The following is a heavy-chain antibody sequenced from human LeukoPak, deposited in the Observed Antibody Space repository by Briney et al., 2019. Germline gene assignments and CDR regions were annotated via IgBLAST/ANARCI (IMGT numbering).Heavy chain of an antibody. J-gene: IGHJ4*02. D-gene: IGHD1-1*01. V-gene: IGHV4-39*01. CDR3: ARQTGTGDFDY. CDR1: GGSISSSSYH. Sequence: SETLSLTCTVSGGSISSSSYHWGWIRQPPGKGLEWIGSIYYSGSTYYNPSLKSRVTISVDTSKNQFSLKLSSVTAADTAVYYCARQTGTGDFDYWGQGTLVTVSS. CDR2: IYYSGST.